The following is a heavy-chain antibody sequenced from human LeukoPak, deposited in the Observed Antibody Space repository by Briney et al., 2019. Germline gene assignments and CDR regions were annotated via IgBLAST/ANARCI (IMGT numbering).Heavy chain of an antibody. V-gene: IGHV3-30*04. Sequence: GGSLRLSCAASGFTFSSYTMHWVRQAPGKGLEWVAVISYDGSNKYYTDSVKGRFTISRDISKNTLYPQMNSLRAEDTAVYYCASYGDYGAYFDYWGQGTLVTVSS. J-gene: IGHJ4*02. D-gene: IGHD4-17*01. CDR1: GFTFSSYT. CDR3: ASYGDYGAYFDY. CDR2: ISYDGSNK.